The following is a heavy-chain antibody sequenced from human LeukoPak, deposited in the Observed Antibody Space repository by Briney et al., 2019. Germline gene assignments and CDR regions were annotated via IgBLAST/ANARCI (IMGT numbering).Heavy chain of an antibody. J-gene: IGHJ4*02. D-gene: IGHD6-19*01. CDR3: AKDVVPDSGWDLDY. CDR2: IFNSGDKT. Sequence: TGGSLRLSCAASGFTFSTYSMTWVRQAPGKGLERVSGIFNSGDKTFYADSVKGRFTTSRDNSKSTLYLQMNSLRAEDTAVYYCAKDVVPDSGWDLDYWGQGTLVTVSS. V-gene: IGHV3-23*01. CDR1: GFTFSTYS.